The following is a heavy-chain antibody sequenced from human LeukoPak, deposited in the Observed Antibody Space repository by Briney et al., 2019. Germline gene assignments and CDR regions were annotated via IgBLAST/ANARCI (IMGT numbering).Heavy chain of an antibody. D-gene: IGHD4-17*01. CDR1: GFTFRSYA. CDR3: ARDNDYGDYVGHY. Sequence: PGGSLRLSCAASGFTFRSYAMHWFRQAPGKGLEWVALISYDGTNKYYADSAEGRFTISRDNSKNTLHLQMNSLRGEDTAVYYCARDNDYGDYVGHYWGQGTLVTVSS. V-gene: IGHV3-30-3*01. CDR2: ISYDGTNK. J-gene: IGHJ4*02.